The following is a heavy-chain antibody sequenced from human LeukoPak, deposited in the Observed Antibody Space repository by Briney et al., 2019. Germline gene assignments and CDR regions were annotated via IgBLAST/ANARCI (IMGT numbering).Heavy chain of an antibody. Sequence: SETLSLTCTVSGYSISSGYYWGWIRQPPGKGLEWIGSVYHSGSTYYNPSLKSRVTISVDTSKNQFSLNLNSVTAADTAVYYCARDPNDSSGYHLDYWGQGTLVTVSS. D-gene: IGHD3-22*01. J-gene: IGHJ4*02. V-gene: IGHV4-38-2*02. CDR1: GYSISSGYY. CDR3: ARDPNDSSGYHLDY. CDR2: VYHSGST.